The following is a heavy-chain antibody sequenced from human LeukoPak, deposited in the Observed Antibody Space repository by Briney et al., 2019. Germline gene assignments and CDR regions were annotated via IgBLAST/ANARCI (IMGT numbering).Heavy chain of an antibody. CDR1: GFTFSSYL. J-gene: IGHJ4*02. CDR2: IKQDGSEK. V-gene: IGHV3-7*01. D-gene: IGHD3-22*01. CDR3: ARAIQKVYYYDSSGSDY. Sequence: GGSLRLSCAASGFTFSSYLMSWVRQAPGKGLEWVTNIKQDGSEKYYVDSVKGRFTISRDNAKNSLYLQMNSLRAEDTAVYYCARAIQKVYYYDSSGSDYWGQGTLVTVSS.